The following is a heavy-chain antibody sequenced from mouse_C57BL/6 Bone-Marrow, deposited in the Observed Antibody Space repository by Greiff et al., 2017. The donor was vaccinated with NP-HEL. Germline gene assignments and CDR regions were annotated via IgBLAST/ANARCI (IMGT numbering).Heavy chain of an antibody. Sequence: VPLQQPGAGLLKPGASGKMPCKASGYPFTSSWVTWVKRRPGQGLEWIGDIYPGSGSTNYNEKFKSKATLTVDTSSSTAYMQLSSLTSEDSAVYYCARASPGRGFAYWGQGTLVTVSA. CDR2: IYPGSGST. CDR3: ARASPGRGFAY. D-gene: IGHD4-1*01. J-gene: IGHJ3*01. V-gene: IGHV1-55*01. CDR1: GYPFTSSW.